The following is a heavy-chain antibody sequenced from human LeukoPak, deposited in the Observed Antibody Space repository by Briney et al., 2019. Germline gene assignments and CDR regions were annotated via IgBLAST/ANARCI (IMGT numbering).Heavy chain of an antibody. CDR1: GGSTGSYH. Sequence: SETLSPPFTAPGGSTGSYHWNWFRQPPGKGRGWIGIVFNNGGTKHNPSLKSRVAISVDTSKNQFALKLTSVTAADTAVYYCVASYGGYVLDYWGQGALVIVSS. CDR3: VASYGGYVLDY. CDR2: VFNNGGT. D-gene: IGHD5-12*01. J-gene: IGHJ4*02. V-gene: IGHV4-59*01.